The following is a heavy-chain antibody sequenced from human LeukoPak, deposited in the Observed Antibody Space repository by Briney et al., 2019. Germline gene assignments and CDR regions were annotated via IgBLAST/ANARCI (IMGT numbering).Heavy chain of an antibody. Sequence: SETLSLTCAVYGGSFSGYYWSWIRQPPGKGLEWIGEINHSGSTNYNPSLKSRVTISVDTFKNQFSLKLSSVTAADTAVYYCASRAVAGTIIDYWGQGTLVTVSS. CDR2: INHSGST. J-gene: IGHJ4*02. CDR3: ASRAVAGTIIDY. CDR1: GGSFSGYY. D-gene: IGHD6-19*01. V-gene: IGHV4-34*01.